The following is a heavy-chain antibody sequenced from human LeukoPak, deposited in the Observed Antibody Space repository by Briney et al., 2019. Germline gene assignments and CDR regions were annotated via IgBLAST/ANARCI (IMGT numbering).Heavy chain of an antibody. CDR1: GFTFSSYS. D-gene: IGHD5-12*01. CDR3: ARDFCGLVAIDSCPFDY. CDR2: ISSSSSTI. Sequence: GGSLRLSCAASGFTFSSYSMNWVRQAPGKGLEWVSYISSSSSTIYYADSVKGRFTISRDNAKNSLYLQMNSLRDEDTAVYYCARDFCGLVAIDSCPFDYWGQGTLVTVSS. J-gene: IGHJ4*02. V-gene: IGHV3-48*02.